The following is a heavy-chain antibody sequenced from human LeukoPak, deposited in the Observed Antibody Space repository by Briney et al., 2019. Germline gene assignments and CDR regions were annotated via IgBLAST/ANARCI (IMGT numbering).Heavy chain of an antibody. J-gene: IGHJ3*02. V-gene: IGHV1-18*01. CDR1: GYTFTSYD. CDR3: ARDPRYMAFDI. CDR2: MNPNSGNT. Sequence: ASVKVSCKASGYTFTSYDINWVRQATGQGLEWMGWMNPNSGNTNYAQKLQGRVTMTTDTSTSTAYMELRSLRSDDTAVYYCARDPRYMAFDIWGQGTMVTVSS. D-gene: IGHD1-14*01.